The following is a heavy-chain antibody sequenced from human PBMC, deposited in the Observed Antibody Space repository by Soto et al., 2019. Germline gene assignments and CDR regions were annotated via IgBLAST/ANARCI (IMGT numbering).Heavy chain of an antibody. CDR1: GFTFSSYA. D-gene: IGHD2-2*03. Sequence: QVQLVESGGGVVQPGRSLRLSCAASGFTFSSYAMHWVRQAPGKGLEWVAVISYDGSNKYYADSVKGRFTISRDNSKNTLYLQMTSLRAEDTAVYYCAREFFWIFPLDYYYYGMDVWGQGTTVTVSS. V-gene: IGHV3-30-3*01. J-gene: IGHJ6*02. CDR2: ISYDGSNK. CDR3: AREFFWIFPLDYYYYGMDV.